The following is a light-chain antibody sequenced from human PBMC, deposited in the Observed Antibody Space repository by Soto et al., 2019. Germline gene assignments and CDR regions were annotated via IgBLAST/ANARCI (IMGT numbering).Light chain of an antibody. Sequence: EIVMTQSPATLSVSPGARATLSFRASQSVSSNLAWFQQRPGQAPRLLIYGTSTRATGIPARFSGSGSGTEFTLTISSLQSEDFAVDYCQQYNNWPRTFGQGTKVEIK. J-gene: IGKJ1*01. CDR1: QSVSSN. CDR3: QQYNNWPRT. CDR2: GTS. V-gene: IGKV3-15*01.